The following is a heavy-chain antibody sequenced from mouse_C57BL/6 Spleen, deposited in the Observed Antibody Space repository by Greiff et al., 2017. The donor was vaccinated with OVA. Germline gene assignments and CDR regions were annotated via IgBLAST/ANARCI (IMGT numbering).Heavy chain of an antibody. CDR3: SSGGCYFYWYFDV. D-gene: IGHD2-12*01. Sequence: VQLQQPGAELVRPGSSVKLSCKASGYTFTSYWMHWVKQRPIQGLEWIGNIDPSDSETHYNQKFKDKATLTVDKSSSTAYMQLSSLTSEDSAVYYCSSGGCYFYWYFDVWGTGTTVTVSS. CDR1: GYTFTSYW. V-gene: IGHV1-52*01. CDR2: IDPSDSET. J-gene: IGHJ1*03.